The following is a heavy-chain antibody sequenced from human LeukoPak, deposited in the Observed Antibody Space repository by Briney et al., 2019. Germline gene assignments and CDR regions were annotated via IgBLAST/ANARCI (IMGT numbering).Heavy chain of an antibody. CDR2: VSYDGSNK. Sequence: PGGSLRLSCAASGFTFSNYAIHWVRQAPGKGLEWVAVVSYDGSNKYYADSVKGRFTISRDNSKNTLSLRMISLRAEDTAVYYCARGQGRDYGDYDWFDPWGQGTLDTVSS. D-gene: IGHD4-17*01. J-gene: IGHJ5*02. V-gene: IGHV3-30*04. CDR1: GFTFSNYA. CDR3: ARGQGRDYGDYDWFDP.